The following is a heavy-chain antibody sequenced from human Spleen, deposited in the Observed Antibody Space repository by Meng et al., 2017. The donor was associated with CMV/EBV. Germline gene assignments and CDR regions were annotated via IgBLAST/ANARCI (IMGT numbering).Heavy chain of an antibody. D-gene: IGHD3-22*01. CDR2: LTGSGSTT. CDR1: GFAFRSYA. V-gene: IGHV3-23*01. CDR3: AKVYPKVGIFRAFDS. J-gene: IGHJ4*02. Sequence: GESLKISCTASGFAFRSYAMSWVRQAPGQGLEWGSMLTGSGSTTPYADSVKGRFTISRDNSKDTLLLQMNSLRVEDTAMHYCAKVYPKVGIFRAFDSWGQGTLVTVSS.